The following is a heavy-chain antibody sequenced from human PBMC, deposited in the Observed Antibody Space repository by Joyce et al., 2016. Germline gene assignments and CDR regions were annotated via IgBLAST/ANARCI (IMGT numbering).Heavy chain of an antibody. CDR3: ARGGTDGNLFDY. D-gene: IGHD1-26*01. CDR1: GFTFSSSW. V-gene: IGHV3-74*01. J-gene: IGHJ4*02. CDR2: INRDGSSI. Sequence: EVQLVESGGGLVQPGGSLRLSCAASGFTFSSSWMRWVRQTPRKGLVWVSRINRDGSSISYADSVKGRFTVSRDNTKNTLYLQMNSLRAEDTAVFYCARGGTDGNLFDYWGQGTLVTVSS.